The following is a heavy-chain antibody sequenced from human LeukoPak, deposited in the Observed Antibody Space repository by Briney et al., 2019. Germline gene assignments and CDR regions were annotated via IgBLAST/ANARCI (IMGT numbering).Heavy chain of an antibody. D-gene: IGHD1-26*01. J-gene: IGHJ6*02. V-gene: IGHV3-30*18. Sequence: GGSLRLSCAASGFTFSRYGMHWVRQAPGKGLEWVAVISYDGSNKYYADSVKGRFTISRDNSKNTLCLQMNSLRAEDTAVYYCVKDLRSDSKYYYYGMDVWGQGTTVTVSS. CDR1: GFTFSRYG. CDR3: VKDLRSDSKYYYYGMDV. CDR2: ISYDGSNK.